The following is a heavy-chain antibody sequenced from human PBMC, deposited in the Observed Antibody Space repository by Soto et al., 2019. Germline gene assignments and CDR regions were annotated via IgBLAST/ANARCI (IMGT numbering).Heavy chain of an antibody. CDR1: GGSVSSCNYY. J-gene: IGHJ6*02. Sequence: SETLSLSCTVSGGSVSSCNYYWGRIPRPPGAGLEWIGEINHSGSTNYNPSLKSRVTISVDTSKNQFSLRLSSVTAADTAVYYCARGPRIYYYYYYGMDVWGQGTTVTVSS. D-gene: IGHD6-6*01. V-gene: IGHV4-39*07. CDR2: INHSGST. CDR3: ARGPRIYYYYYYGMDV.